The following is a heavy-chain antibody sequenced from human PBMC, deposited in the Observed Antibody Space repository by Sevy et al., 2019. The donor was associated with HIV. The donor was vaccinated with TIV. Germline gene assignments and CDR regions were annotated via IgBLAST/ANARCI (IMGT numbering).Heavy chain of an antibody. CDR3: ARDRQGITVAGTAIDY. J-gene: IGHJ4*02. V-gene: IGHV3-48*03. Sequence: GGSLRLSCTASGFTFSNYEMNWVRQAPGKGLEWVSYITLSGSSTYYADSVNGRFTISRDNAKNSLYLQMNSLRAEDTAVYYCARDRQGITVAGTAIDYWGQGTLVTVSS. CDR2: ITLSGSST. D-gene: IGHD6-19*01. CDR1: GFTFSNYE.